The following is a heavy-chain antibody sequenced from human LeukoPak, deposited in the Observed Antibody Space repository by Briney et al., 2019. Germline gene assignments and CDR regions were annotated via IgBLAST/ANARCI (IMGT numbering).Heavy chain of an antibody. D-gene: IGHD6-6*01. J-gene: IGHJ4*02. Sequence: SGGSLRLSCAASGFTFSNYWMHWVRQAPGKGLVWVSRINSDGSSTSYADSVKGRFTISRDNAKNTLYLQMNSLRAEDTAVYSCARGGVYSSSAPDYWGQGTLVTVSS. CDR2: INSDGSST. CDR3: ARGGVYSSSAPDY. CDR1: GFTFSNYW. V-gene: IGHV3-74*01.